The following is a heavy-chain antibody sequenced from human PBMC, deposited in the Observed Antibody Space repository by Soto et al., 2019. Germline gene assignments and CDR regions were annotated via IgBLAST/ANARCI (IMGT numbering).Heavy chain of an antibody. Sequence: QLQLQESGSGLVKPSQNLSLTCAVSDGSISSGGYSWSWIRQPPGKGLEWIGYIYHGGYTYYNPSLKSRVTISVDRSKNQFSLKLSSVTAADTAVYYCARAHYGDYGYGMDVWGQGTTVTVSS. J-gene: IGHJ6*02. D-gene: IGHD4-17*01. V-gene: IGHV4-30-2*01. CDR2: IYHGGYT. CDR3: ARAHYGDYGYGMDV. CDR1: DGSISSGGYS.